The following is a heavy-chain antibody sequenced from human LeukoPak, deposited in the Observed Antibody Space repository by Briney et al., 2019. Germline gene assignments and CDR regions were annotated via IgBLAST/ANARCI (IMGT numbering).Heavy chain of an antibody. CDR2: IYYSGST. CDR1: GGSISSGSYY. D-gene: IGHD6-13*01. J-gene: IGHJ4*02. CDR3: ARGGPGRSSSWVDF. Sequence: PSQTLSLTCTVSGGSISSGSYYWSWIRQPPGKGLEWIGYIYYSGSTNYNPSLKSRVTISVDTSKNQFSLKLSSVTAADTAVYYCARGGPGRSSSWVDFWGQGTLVTVSS. V-gene: IGHV4-61*01.